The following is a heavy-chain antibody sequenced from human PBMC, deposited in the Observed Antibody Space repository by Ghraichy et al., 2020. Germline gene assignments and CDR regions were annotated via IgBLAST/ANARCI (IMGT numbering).Heavy chain of an antibody. Sequence: GGSLRLSCAASGFTFNKSWMTWVRQAPGKGLEWVANINDDGKERYYVDSVKGRFTISRDNARKSLYLQMNSLRAEDTAVYYCARGLSNLGEAAYWGQGSLVIVSS. CDR1: GFTFNKSW. V-gene: IGHV3-7*01. CDR2: INDDGKER. CDR3: ARGLSNLGEAAY. D-gene: IGHD3-16*01. J-gene: IGHJ4*02.